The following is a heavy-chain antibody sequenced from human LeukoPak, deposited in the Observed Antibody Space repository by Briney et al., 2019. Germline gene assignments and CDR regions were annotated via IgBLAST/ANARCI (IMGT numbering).Heavy chain of an antibody. D-gene: IGHD2-2*01. V-gene: IGHV4-39*01. CDR3: ARARQGYCSSTSCSSTFDY. CDR2: IYYSGST. CDR1: GGSISSTSYY. J-gene: IGHJ4*02. Sequence: SETLSLTCSVSGGSISSTSYYWGWIRRPPGKGLEWIGSIYYSGSTYYSPSLKSRVTISVDTSKNQFSLKLSSVTAADTAVYYCARARQGYCSSTSCSSTFDYWGQGTLVTVSS.